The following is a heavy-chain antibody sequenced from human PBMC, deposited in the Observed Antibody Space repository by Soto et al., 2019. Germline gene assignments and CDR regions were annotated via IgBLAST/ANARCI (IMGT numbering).Heavy chain of an antibody. CDR3: AKDVVLRLRLITPSGY. D-gene: IGHD3-3*01. CDR2: ISYDGSNK. CDR1: GFTFSSYG. V-gene: IGHV3-30*18. J-gene: IGHJ4*02. Sequence: QVQLVESGGGVVQPGRSLRLSCAASGFTFSSYGMHWVRQAPGKGLEWVAVISYDGSNKYYADSVKGRFTISRDNSKNTLYLQMSSLRAEDTAVYYCAKDVVLRLRLITPSGYWGQGTLVTVSS.